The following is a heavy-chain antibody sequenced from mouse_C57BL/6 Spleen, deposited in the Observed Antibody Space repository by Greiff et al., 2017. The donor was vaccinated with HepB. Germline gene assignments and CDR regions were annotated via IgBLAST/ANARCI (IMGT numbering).Heavy chain of an antibody. J-gene: IGHJ4*01. V-gene: IGHV3-5*01. D-gene: IGHD1-1*01. CDR1: GISITTGNYR. CDR3: ARSEDYGYAMDY. Sequence: EVKLMESGPGLVKPSQTVFLTCTVTGISITTGNYRWSWIRQFPGNKLEWIGYIYYSGTITYNPSLTSRTTITRNTPKNQFFLEIDSLTAEDTATYYCARSEDYGYAMDYWGQGTTVTVSS. CDR2: IYYSGTI.